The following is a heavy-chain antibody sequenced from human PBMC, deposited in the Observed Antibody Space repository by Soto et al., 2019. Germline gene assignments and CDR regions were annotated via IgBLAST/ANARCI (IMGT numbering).Heavy chain of an antibody. J-gene: IGHJ4*02. CDR3: ARDALWFGEPSPSYFDY. D-gene: IGHD3-10*01. CDR2: IIPIFGTA. CDR1: GGTFSSYA. V-gene: IGHV1-69*13. Sequence: ASVKVSCKASGGTFSSYAISWVRQAPGQGLEWMGGIIPIFGTANYAQKFQGRVTITADESTSTAYMELSSLRSEDTAVYYCARDALWFGEPSPSYFDYWGQGTLVTVSS.